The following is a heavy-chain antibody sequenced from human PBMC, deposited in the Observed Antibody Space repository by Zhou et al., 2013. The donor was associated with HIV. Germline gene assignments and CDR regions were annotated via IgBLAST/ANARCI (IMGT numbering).Heavy chain of an antibody. CDR3: ARAEGTGTTPLS. Sequence: QVQLVQSGAEVKKPGSSVKVSCKASGGTFSSYAISWVRQAPGQGLEWMGRIIPILGIANYAQKFQGRVTITADKSTSTAYMELSSLRSEDTAVYYCARAEGTGTTPLSWGQGNPGSPSPQ. CDR2: IIPILGIA. D-gene: IGHD1-7*01. CDR1: GGTFSSYA. J-gene: IGHJ4*02. V-gene: IGHV1-69*04.